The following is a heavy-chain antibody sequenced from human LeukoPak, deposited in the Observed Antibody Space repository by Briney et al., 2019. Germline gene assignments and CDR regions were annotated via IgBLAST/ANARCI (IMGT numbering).Heavy chain of an antibody. CDR1: GFSLSTSGVG. Sequence: ESGPTLVNPPQTLTLTCTFSGFSLSTSGVGVGWIRQPPGKALEWLAVIYWNDDKRYSPVLKSRLTITKDTSKNQVVLTMTNMDPVDTATYYCAHRGDITMVRGVSPIRGWFDPWGQGTLVTVSS. D-gene: IGHD3-10*01. CDR3: AHRGDITMVRGVSPIRGWFDP. V-gene: IGHV2-5*01. CDR2: IYWNDDK. J-gene: IGHJ5*02.